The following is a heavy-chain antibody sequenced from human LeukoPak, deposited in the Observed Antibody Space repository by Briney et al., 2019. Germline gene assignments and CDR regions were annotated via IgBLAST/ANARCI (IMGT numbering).Heavy chain of an antibody. V-gene: IGHV1-69*06. D-gene: IGHD2-2*02. CDR2: IIPIFGTA. CDR3: ARNHCSSTSCYTQYDAFDI. CDR1: GGTFSSYA. J-gene: IGHJ3*02. Sequence: SVKVSCKASGGTFSSYAISWVRQAPGQGLEWMGGIIPIFGTANYAQKFQGRVTITADKSTSTAYMELSSLRSEDTAVYYCARNHCSSTSCYTQYDAFDIWGQGTMVTVSS.